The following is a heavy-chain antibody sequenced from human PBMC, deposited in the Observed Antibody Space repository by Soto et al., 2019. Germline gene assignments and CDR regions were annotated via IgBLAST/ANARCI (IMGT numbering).Heavy chain of an antibody. D-gene: IGHD3-10*01. Sequence: SDTLSLTCTVSGGSISSYYWSWIRQPPGKGLEWIGYIYYSGSTNYNPSLKSRVTISVDTSKNQFSLKLSSVTAADTAVYYCARLRSGIGELYGWFDPWGQGTLVTVSS. V-gene: IGHV4-59*01. CDR3: ARLRSGIGELYGWFDP. J-gene: IGHJ5*02. CDR1: GGSISSYY. CDR2: IYYSGST.